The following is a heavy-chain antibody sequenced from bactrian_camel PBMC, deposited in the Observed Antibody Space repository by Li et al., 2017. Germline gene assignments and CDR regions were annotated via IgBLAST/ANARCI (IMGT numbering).Heavy chain of an antibody. V-gene: IGHV3-1*01. J-gene: IGHJ6*01. D-gene: IGHD6*01. CDR3: ARSNGTDWPGSFAY. Sequence: DVQLVESGGGLVQEGGSLKLSCTVGGLSWPFAEYGLGWFRQAPGKGLEWVAAIDAHGRTYYPDSKKGRFTISRDNAKNTAYLQLNSLKTEDMAMYYCARSNGTDWPGSFAYWGQGTQVTVS. CDR1: GLSWPFAEYG. CDR2: IDAHGRT.